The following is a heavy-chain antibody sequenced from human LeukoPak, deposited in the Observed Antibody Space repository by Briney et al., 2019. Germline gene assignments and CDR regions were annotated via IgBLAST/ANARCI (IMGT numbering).Heavy chain of an antibody. J-gene: IGHJ5*02. CDR2: ISYDGSNK. CDR1: GFTFSSYA. CDR3: ARDSDGWSEDGSWLDP. D-gene: IGHD6-19*01. Sequence: GGSLRLSCAASGFTFSSYAMHWVRQAPGKGLEWVAVISYDGSNKYYADSVKGRFTISRDNSKNTLYLQMNSLRAEDTAVYYCARDSDGWSEDGSWLDPWGQGTLVTVSS. V-gene: IGHV3-30-3*01.